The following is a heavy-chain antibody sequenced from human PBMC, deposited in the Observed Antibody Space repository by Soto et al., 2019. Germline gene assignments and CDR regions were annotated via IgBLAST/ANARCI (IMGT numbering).Heavy chain of an antibody. Sequence: SVKVSCKASGGTLSSYVISWVRQAPGQGLEWMGGIIPIFGTTTYGEKFQGRVTITADESTSTTYMELSSLISEDTAVYYCARDPRQHCIGDTCYYSWGQGTLVTVSS. CDR3: ARDPRQHCIGDTCYYS. CDR1: GGTLSSYV. D-gene: IGHD2-15*01. V-gene: IGHV1-69*13. J-gene: IGHJ4*02. CDR2: IIPIFGTT.